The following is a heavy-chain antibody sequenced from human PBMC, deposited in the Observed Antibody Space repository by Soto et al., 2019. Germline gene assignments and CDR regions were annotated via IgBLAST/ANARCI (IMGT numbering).Heavy chain of an antibody. CDR2: IYSGGST. Sequence: GSLRLSCAASGFTVSSNYMSWVRQAPGKGLEWVSVIYSGGSTYYADSVSGRFTLSRDNSKNTLYLQMNSLRAEDTAVCYCAGSRLRYYAQAYWGQGTLVTVS. J-gene: IGHJ4*02. V-gene: IGHV3-66*01. CDR3: AGSRLRYYAQAY. D-gene: IGHD3-9*01. CDR1: GFTVSSNY.